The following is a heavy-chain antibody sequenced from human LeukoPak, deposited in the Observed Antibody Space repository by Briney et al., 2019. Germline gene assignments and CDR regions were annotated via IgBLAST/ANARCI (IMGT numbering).Heavy chain of an antibody. CDR3: AIPVGETLHY. J-gene: IGHJ4*02. CDR1: EYRFTSYW. D-gene: IGHD1-26*01. V-gene: IGHV5-51*01. CDR2: IHPSDSAT. Sequence: GESQKISCKASEYRFTSYWVAWVRQMPGKGLEWMGIIHPSDSATAYSPALQGRVTFSVDKSINTAYLQWTNLKTLDAAIYYCAIPVGETLHYWGQGILVAVSS.